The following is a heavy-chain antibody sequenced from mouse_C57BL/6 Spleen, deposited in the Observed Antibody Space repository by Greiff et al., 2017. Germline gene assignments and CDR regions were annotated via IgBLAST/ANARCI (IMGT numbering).Heavy chain of an antibody. CDR3: ARDQGGYYFDY. J-gene: IGHJ2*01. V-gene: IGHV5-4*01. CDR1: GFTFSSYA. D-gene: IGHD1-1*02. CDR2: ISDGGSYT. Sequence: EVMLVESGGGLVKPGGSLKLSCAASGFTFSSYAMSWVRQTPEKRLEWVATISDGGSYTYYPDTVKGRFTISRDNAKNNLYLQMSRLKSDDTAMYYCARDQGGYYFDYWGQGTTLTVAS.